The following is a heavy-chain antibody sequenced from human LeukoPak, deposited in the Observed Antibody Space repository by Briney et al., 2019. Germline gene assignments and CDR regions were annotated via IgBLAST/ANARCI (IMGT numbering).Heavy chain of an antibody. CDR2: IIPIFGTA. CDR1: GGTFSSYA. V-gene: IGHV1-69*06. D-gene: IGHD3-22*01. CDR3: ARKVPNDSSGYYYRGQFDP. J-gene: IGHJ5*02. Sequence: SVKVSCKASGGTFSSYAISWVRQAPGQGLEWMGGIIPIFGTANYAQKFQGRVTITAGKSTSTAYMELSSLRSEDTAVYYCARKVPNDSSGYYYRGQFDPWGQGTLVTVSS.